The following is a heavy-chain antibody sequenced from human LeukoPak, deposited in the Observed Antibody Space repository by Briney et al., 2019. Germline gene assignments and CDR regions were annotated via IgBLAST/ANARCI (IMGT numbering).Heavy chain of an antibody. D-gene: IGHD3-22*01. CDR2: IYHSGST. CDR1: GYSISSGYY. Sequence: SETLSLTCTVSGYSISSGYYWGWIRKPPGKGMEWIGSIYHSGSTYYNPSLKSRVTISVDTSKNQFSLKLSSVTAADTAVYYCARVIGYDLGTNWFDPWGQGTLVTVSS. CDR3: ARVIGYDLGTNWFDP. V-gene: IGHV4-38-2*02. J-gene: IGHJ5*02.